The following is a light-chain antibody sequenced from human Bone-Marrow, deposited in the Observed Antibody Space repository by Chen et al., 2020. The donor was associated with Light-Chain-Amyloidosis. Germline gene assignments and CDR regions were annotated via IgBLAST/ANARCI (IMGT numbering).Light chain of an antibody. Sequence: EIVMTQSPATLSVSPGESATLSCRASQSVGDNLAWYQQRPGQAPRLLIYRASTRATGIPARFSGSVSGTDFTLTISSLQPEDFAVYYCQQHYAWPLTFGGGTKVEI. V-gene: IGKV3-15*01. J-gene: IGKJ4*01. CDR3: QQHYAWPLT. CDR2: RAS. CDR1: QSVGDN.